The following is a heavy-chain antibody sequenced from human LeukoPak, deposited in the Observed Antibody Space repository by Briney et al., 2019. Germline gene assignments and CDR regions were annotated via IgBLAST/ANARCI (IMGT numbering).Heavy chain of an antibody. Sequence: GGSLRLSCAASGFTFSTYGMNWVRQAPGXGLEWVSYISDSSSTIYYADSVKGRFTISRDNAKNSLYLQMNSLRDEDTAVYYCARDCSGSYLRYYFDYWGQGTLVTVSS. CDR2: ISDSSSTI. J-gene: IGHJ4*02. V-gene: IGHV3-48*02. CDR3: ARDCSGSYLRYYFDY. CDR1: GFTFSTYG. D-gene: IGHD1-26*01.